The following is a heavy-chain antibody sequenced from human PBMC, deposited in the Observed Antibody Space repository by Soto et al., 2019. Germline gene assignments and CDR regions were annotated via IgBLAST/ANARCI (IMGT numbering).Heavy chain of an antibody. CDR1: GGTFSSYA. Sequence: SVKVSCKASGGTFSSYAISWVRQAPGQGLEWMGGIIPIFGTANYAQKFQGRVTITADESTSTAYMELSSLRSEDTAVYYCARAGNCSGGSCYHYYYGMDVWGQGTTVTV. CDR3: ARAGNCSGGSCYHYYYGMDV. CDR2: IIPIFGTA. D-gene: IGHD2-15*01. V-gene: IGHV1-69*13. J-gene: IGHJ6*02.